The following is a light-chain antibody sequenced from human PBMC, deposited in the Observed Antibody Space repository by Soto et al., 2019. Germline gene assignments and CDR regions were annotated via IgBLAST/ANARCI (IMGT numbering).Light chain of an antibody. J-gene: IGLJ2*01. CDR2: NNN. CDR3: AAWDDSLNGVV. V-gene: IGLV1-44*01. Sequence: QSVLTQAPSASGTPGQRVTISCSGSSSNIGSDSVNWYQQLPGTAPKLLIYNNNQRPSGVPDRFSGSKSGTSASLAISGLQSEDEAEYYCAAWDDSLNGVVFGGGTTLTVL. CDR1: SSNIGSDS.